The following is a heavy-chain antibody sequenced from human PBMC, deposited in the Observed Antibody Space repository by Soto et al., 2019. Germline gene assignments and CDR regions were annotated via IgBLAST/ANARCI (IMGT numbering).Heavy chain of an antibody. CDR1: GFSLTSYG. V-gene: IGHV3-33*01. CDR3: ARGRRNPPSVYYYFYMDV. D-gene: IGHD1-1*01. J-gene: IGHJ6*03. Sequence: QVQMEQSGGGVVQPGRSLRLSCAASGFSLTSYGLQWVRQAPGKGLGWVAVMWSDGAKTAYADSVKGRFIVSRDTSENSVHLQMNSLRGEDTAVYYCARGRRNPPSVYYYFYMDVWGTGSTVTVS. CDR2: MWSDGAKT.